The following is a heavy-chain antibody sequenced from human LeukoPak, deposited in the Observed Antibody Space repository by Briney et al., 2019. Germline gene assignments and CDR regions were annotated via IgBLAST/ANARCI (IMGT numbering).Heavy chain of an antibody. CDR1: GGSISSYY. CDR2: IYYSGST. Sequence: SETLSLTCTVSGGSISSYYWSWIRQPPGKGLEWIGYIYYSGSTNYNPSLKSRVTISVDTSKNQFSLELSSVTAADTAVYYCARNDLGAFDIWGQGTMVTVSS. D-gene: IGHD3-16*01. CDR3: ARNDLGAFDI. J-gene: IGHJ3*02. V-gene: IGHV4-59*01.